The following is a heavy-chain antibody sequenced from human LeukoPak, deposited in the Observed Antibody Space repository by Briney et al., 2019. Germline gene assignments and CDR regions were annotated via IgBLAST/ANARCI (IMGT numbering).Heavy chain of an antibody. CDR1: GSTFSSYW. J-gene: IGHJ6*02. V-gene: IGHV3-7*03. CDR3: AKDLSSAITSALVLDV. D-gene: IGHD3-22*01. Sequence: PGGSLRLSCVASGSTFSSYWMSWVRQAPGKGLERVANIKQDGSEKYYVDSVKGRFTISRDNAKNSLYLQMNSLRAEDTALYYCAKDLSSAITSALVLDVWGQGTTV. CDR2: IKQDGSEK.